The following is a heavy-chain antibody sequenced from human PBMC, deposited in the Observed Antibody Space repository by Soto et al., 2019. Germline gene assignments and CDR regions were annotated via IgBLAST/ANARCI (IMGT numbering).Heavy chain of an antibody. CDR1: GVAISSSSNY. CDR3: PRHGSY. V-gene: IGHV4-39*01. CDR2: SYYGGRS. J-gene: IGHJ4*02. Sequence: PSETLSLTCAVSGVAISSSSNYWGWIRQRAGKGLEWIGTSYYGGRSYSNPSVRSRVTMSLDTSKNECSRRLSAGSAAETAVYYCPRHGSYWAQGTLFAVSS.